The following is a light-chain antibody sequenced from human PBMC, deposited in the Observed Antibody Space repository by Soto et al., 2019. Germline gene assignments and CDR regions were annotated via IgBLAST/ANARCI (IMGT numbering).Light chain of an antibody. CDR2: DAS. CDR3: QQYNSYTFT. J-gene: IGKJ2*01. CDR1: QSISDW. V-gene: IGKV1-5*01. Sequence: DIQMTQSPSTLSASVGDRVTITCRASQSISDWLAWYQRKPGKAPKLLIYDASSLESGVPSRFSGSGSGTEFTLTISSLQPDDFATYYCQQYNSYTFTCGQGTKVEIK.